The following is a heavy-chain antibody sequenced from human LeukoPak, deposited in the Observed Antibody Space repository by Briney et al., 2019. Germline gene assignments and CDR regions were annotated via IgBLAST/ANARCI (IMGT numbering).Heavy chain of an antibody. V-gene: IGHV4-38-2*01. D-gene: IGHD3-9*01. CDR3: ASDILTGYSYYYYYGMDV. J-gene: IGHJ6*04. Sequence: KASETLSLTCAVSGYFINSGYYWAWIRQPPGKGLEWIGSIYHSGSTNYNPSLKSRVTISVDKSKNQFSLKLSSVTAADTAVYYCASDILTGYSYYYYYGMDVWGKGTTVTVSS. CDR2: IYHSGST. CDR1: GYFINSGYY.